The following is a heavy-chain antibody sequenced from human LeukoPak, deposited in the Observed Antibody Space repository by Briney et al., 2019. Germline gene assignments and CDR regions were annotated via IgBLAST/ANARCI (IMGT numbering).Heavy chain of an antibody. Sequence: PGGSLRLSCAASGFTFSSYWMHWVRQAPGKGLVWVSRINSDGSSTSYADSVKGRFTISRDNAKNTLYLQMNSLRAEDTAVYYCARKGVAAAGTSGYYGMDVWGQGTTVTVSS. D-gene: IGHD6-13*01. CDR3: ARKGVAAAGTSGYYGMDV. CDR1: GFTFSSYW. CDR2: INSDGSST. J-gene: IGHJ6*02. V-gene: IGHV3-74*01.